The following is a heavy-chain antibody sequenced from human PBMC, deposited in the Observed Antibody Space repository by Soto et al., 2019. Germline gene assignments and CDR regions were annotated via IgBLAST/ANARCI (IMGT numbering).Heavy chain of an antibody. CDR3: ARGGGYSGYDFDF. Sequence: QVQLQESGPGLVKPSETLSLTCTVSGGSVSSGSYYWTWIRQPPGKGLEWIGFVYYSGITSYNPSLKSRVTISIDTSKNQCSLKLNSVTAADTAVYYCARGGGYSGYDFDFWGQGTLVTVSS. CDR1: GGSVSSGSYY. V-gene: IGHV4-61*01. J-gene: IGHJ4*02. D-gene: IGHD5-12*01. CDR2: VYYSGIT.